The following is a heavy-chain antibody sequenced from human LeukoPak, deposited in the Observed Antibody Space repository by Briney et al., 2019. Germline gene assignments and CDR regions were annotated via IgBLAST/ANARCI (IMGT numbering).Heavy chain of an antibody. CDR1: GSPFRSYA. J-gene: IGHJ4*02. CDR2: ISGSGGST. Sequence: PGRSLRLSFEAPGSPFRSYAMHGVRKAPGKGLEWVSAISGSGGSTYYADSVKGRFTISRDNSKNTLYLQMNSLGAEDTAVYYCAKNPPGYAAAPFDYWGQGTLVTVSS. V-gene: IGHV3-23*01. CDR3: AKNPPGYAAAPFDY. D-gene: IGHD2-2*01.